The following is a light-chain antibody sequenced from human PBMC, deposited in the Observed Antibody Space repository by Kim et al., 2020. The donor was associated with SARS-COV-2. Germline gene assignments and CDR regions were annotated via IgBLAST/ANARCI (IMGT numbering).Light chain of an antibody. J-gene: IGKJ2*01. CDR1: QSVSSSY. CDR2: GAS. CDR3: QQDYNLLYT. Sequence: PGERVTLSCSASQSVSSSYLTWYQQRPGQAPRLLSYGASTRATGIPARFSCSGSGTDFTLTISSLQPEDFAVYYCQQDYNLLYTFGQGTKLEI. V-gene: IGKV3D-7*01.